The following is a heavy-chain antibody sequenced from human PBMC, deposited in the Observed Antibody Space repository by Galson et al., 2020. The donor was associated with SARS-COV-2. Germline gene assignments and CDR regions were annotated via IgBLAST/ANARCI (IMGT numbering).Heavy chain of an antibody. CDR3: VSALLTHFDY. V-gene: IGHV3-30*04. CDR2: ISYDGSNK. J-gene: IGHJ4*02. Sequence: GESLKISCAASGFTFSSYAMHWVRQAPGKGLEWVAVISYDGSNKYYADSVKGRFTISRDNSKNTLYLQMNSLRAEDTAVYYCVSALLTHFDYWGQGTLVTVSS. D-gene: IGHD3-9*01. CDR1: GFTFSSYA.